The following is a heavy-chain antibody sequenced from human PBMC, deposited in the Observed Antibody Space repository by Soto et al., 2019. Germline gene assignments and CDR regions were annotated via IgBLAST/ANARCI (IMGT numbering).Heavy chain of an antibody. CDR1: GYTFTNYG. Sequence: QVQLMQSGAEVKKPGASVKVSCKASGYTFTNYGITWVRQAPGQGLEWMGWISDYNGNTFYGKKFQGRVTMTTDTSTRTAYMELKSLRSDDTAVYYCAREGYYSGSGTYSPPRYYGMDAWGQGTTVTVSS. J-gene: IGHJ6*02. CDR2: ISDYNGNT. D-gene: IGHD3-10*01. CDR3: AREGYYSGSGTYSPPRYYGMDA. V-gene: IGHV1-18*01.